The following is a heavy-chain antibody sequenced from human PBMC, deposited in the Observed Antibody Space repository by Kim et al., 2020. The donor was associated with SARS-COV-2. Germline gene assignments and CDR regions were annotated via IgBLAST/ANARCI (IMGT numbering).Heavy chain of an antibody. CDR3: AREDTVTVSSVSSCHSGRWFDP. J-gene: IGHJ5*02. V-gene: IGHV3-74*01. Sequence: GGSLRLSCAASGFTFSSYWMHWVRQAPGKGLVWVSRINSDGTSTSYADSVKGRFTISRDNAKNTLYLQMNSLRAEDTAVYYCAREDTVTVSSVSSCHSGRWFDPWGQGTLVTVSS. CDR2: INSDGTST. D-gene: IGHD3-10*01. CDR1: GFTFSSYW.